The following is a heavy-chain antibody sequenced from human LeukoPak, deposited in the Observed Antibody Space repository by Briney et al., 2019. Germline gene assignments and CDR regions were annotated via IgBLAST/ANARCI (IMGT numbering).Heavy chain of an antibody. Sequence: GGSLRLSCAASEFSVGSNYMTSVRQAPGKGLEWVSLIYSGGSTYYADSVKGRFTISRDNSKNTLYLQMNSLRAEDTAVYYCARGPSGYHITGGQGTLVTVSS. D-gene: IGHD5-12*01. CDR2: IYSGGST. CDR3: ARGPSGYHIT. CDR1: EFSVGSNY. J-gene: IGHJ4*02. V-gene: IGHV3-66*01.